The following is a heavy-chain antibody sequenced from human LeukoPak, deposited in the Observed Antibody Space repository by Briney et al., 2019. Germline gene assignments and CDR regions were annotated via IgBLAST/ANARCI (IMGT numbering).Heavy chain of an antibody. Sequence: GGSLRLSCAASGFTFSSYAMTWVRQAPGKGLEWVSVISGSGGSTYYADSVKGRFTISRDNSKNTLYLQMNSLRAEDTAVYYCAKVLCSGGSCRDYWGQGTLVTVSS. CDR2: ISGSGGST. CDR1: GFTFSSYA. J-gene: IGHJ4*02. D-gene: IGHD2-15*01. CDR3: AKVLCSGGSCRDY. V-gene: IGHV3-23*01.